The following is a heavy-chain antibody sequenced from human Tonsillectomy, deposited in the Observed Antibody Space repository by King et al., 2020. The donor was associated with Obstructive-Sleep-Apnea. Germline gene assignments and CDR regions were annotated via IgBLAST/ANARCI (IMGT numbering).Heavy chain of an antibody. CDR2: ISYDGSNK. D-gene: IGHD5-24*01. J-gene: IGHJ3*02. Sequence: VQLVESGGGVVQPGRSLRLSCAASGFTFSSYAMHWVRQAPGKGLEWVAVISYDGSNKYYADSVKGRFTISRDNSKNTLYLQMNSLRAEDTAVYYLARDREASRWLQFPIDAFDIWGQGTMVTVSS. CDR3: ARDREASRWLQFPIDAFDI. V-gene: IGHV3-30*04. CDR1: GFTFSSYA.